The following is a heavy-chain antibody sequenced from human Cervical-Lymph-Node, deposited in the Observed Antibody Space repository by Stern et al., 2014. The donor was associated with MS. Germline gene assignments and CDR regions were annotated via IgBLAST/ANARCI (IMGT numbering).Heavy chain of an antibody. D-gene: IGHD4-17*01. J-gene: IGHJ4*02. CDR3: ASETTVTSDY. CDR2: ISYDGSNK. CDR1: GFTFSSYA. V-gene: IGHV3-30*01. Sequence: DQLVESGGGVVQPGRSLRLSCAASGFTFSSYAMHWVRQAPGKGLEWVAVISYDGSNKYYADSVKGRFTISRDNSKNTLYLQMNSLRAEDTAVYYCASETTVTSDYWGQGTLVTVSS.